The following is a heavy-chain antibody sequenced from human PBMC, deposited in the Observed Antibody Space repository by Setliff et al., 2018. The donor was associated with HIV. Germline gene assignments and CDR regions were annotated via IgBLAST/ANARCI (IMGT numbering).Heavy chain of an antibody. V-gene: IGHV1-2*02. CDR1: GYSFTDYY. Sequence: ASVKVSCKASGYSFTDYYMHWVRQAPGQGLEWMGWINPNRGGTNYAQKFQGRVTMTRDKSISTAYMELSRLRSDDTAVYYCATWGGSPDGYFYYYMDVWGKGTTVTVSS. CDR3: ATWGGSPDGYFYYYMDV. CDR2: INPNRGGT. J-gene: IGHJ6*03. D-gene: IGHD1-26*01.